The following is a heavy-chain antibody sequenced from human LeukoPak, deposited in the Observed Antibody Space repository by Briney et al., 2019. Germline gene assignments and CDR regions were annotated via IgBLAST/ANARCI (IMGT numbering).Heavy chain of an antibody. D-gene: IGHD5-18*01. CDR1: GFTFSSYA. CDR3: AKERIDTAMVPYYFDY. J-gene: IGHJ4*02. Sequence: GGSLRLSCAASGFTFSSYAMSWVRQAPGKGLEWVSAISGSGGSTYYADSVKGRFTISRDNSKNTLYLQMNSLRAEDTAVYYCAKERIDTAMVPYYFDYWGQGTLVNVSS. V-gene: IGHV3-23*01. CDR2: ISGSGGST.